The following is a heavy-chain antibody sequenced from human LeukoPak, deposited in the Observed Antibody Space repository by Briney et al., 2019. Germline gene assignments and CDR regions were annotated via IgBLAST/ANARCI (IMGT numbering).Heavy chain of an antibody. CDR2: ISAYNGNT. J-gene: IGHJ4*02. CDR1: GYTFTSYG. V-gene: IGHV1-18*01. Sequence: ASVKVSCKASGYTFTSYGISWVRQAPGQGLEWMGWISAYNGNTNYARKLQGRVTMTTDTSTSTAYMELRSLKSDDTAVYYCARDSPGGLVAPKRSFDYWGQGTLVTVSS. CDR3: ARDSPGGLVAPKRSFDY. D-gene: IGHD1-14*01.